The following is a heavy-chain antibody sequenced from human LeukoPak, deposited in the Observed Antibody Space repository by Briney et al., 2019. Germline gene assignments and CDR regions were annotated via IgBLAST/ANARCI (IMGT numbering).Heavy chain of an antibody. CDR3: GRGMRDYYGLDY. V-gene: IGHV3-9*01. CDR1: GFTFGDYA. J-gene: IGHJ4*02. Sequence: GGSLRLSCAASGFTFGDYAIHWVRQAPGKGLEWVSGISWNSGYIGYADSVRGRFTISRDNAKNTLYLQMNRLTVEDTAVYYCGRGMRDYYGLDYWGQGILVTVSS. D-gene: IGHD3-10*01. CDR2: ISWNSGYI.